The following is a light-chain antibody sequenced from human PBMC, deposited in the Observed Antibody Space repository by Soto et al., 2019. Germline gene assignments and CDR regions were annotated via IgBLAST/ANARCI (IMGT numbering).Light chain of an antibody. V-gene: IGKV3D-20*02. J-gene: IGKJ2*01. CDR1: QSVTSSY. CDR2: GAS. Sequence: IVWTQAADALSLAPGGSATLTCKASQSVTSSYLTWYQQKPGQAPRLLIYGASTRAAGIPDRFSGSGSGTDFNLTISSLQPEDFATYYCQQRYSTPPTSGHGTKVDIK. CDR3: QQRYSTPPT.